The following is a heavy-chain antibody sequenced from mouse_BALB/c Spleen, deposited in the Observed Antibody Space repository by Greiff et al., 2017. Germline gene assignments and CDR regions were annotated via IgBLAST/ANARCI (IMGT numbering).Heavy chain of an antibody. CDR1: GFSLTSYG. Sequence: QVQLQQSGPGLVQPSQSLSITCTVSGFSLTSYGVHWVRQSPGKGLEWLGVIWSGGSTDYHAAFISRLSISKDNSKSQVFFKMNSLQANDTAIYYCARRGTYAMDYWGQGTSVTVSS. J-gene: IGHJ4*01. CDR2: IWSGGST. D-gene: IGHD3-1*01. CDR3: ARRGTYAMDY. V-gene: IGHV2-2*02.